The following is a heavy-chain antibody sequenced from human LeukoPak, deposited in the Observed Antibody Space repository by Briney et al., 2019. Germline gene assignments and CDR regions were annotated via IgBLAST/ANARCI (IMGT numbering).Heavy chain of an antibody. CDR2: ISGSGSTI. D-gene: IGHD4-17*01. CDR3: ARSTVTLY. J-gene: IGHJ4*02. Sequence: GGSLRLSCAASGFTFSSYAMSWVRQAPGKGLEWISYISGSGSTIYYADSVKGRFTISRDNAKNSLYLQMSSLRDEDTAVYYCARSTVTLYWGQGTLVTVSS. CDR1: GFTFSSYA. V-gene: IGHV3-48*02.